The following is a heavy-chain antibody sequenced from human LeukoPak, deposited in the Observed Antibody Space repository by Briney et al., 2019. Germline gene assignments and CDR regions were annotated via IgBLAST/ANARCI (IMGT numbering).Heavy chain of an antibody. CDR1: GFTLITYS. D-gene: IGHD1-26*01. CDR3: AKGHGWEASYYYYYMDV. J-gene: IGHJ6*03. Sequence: GGSLRLSCAASGFTLITYSMNWVRQAPGKGLEWVSYISSSSDTIYYADSVKGRFTISRDNAKNSLYLQMNSLRAEDTAVYYCAKGHGWEASYYYYYMDVWGKGTTVTISS. V-gene: IGHV3-48*01. CDR2: ISSSSDTI.